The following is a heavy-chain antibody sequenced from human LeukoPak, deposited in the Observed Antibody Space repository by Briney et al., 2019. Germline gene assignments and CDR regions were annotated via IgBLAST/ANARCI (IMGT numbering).Heavy chain of an antibody. CDR2: IRSKAYGGTT. V-gene: IGHV3-49*04. D-gene: IGHD3-22*01. CDR1: GFTFGDYA. J-gene: IGHJ4*02. Sequence: GGSLRLSCTASGFTFGDYAMSWVRQAPGKGLEWVGFIRSKAYGGTTEYAASVKGRFTISRDDSKSIAYLQMNSLKTEDTAGYYCTRDYDSSGYYYWGQGTLVTVSS. CDR3: TRDYDSSGYYY.